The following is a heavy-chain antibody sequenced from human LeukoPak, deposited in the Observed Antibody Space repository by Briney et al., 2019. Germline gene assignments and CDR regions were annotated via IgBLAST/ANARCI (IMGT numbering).Heavy chain of an antibody. V-gene: IGHV3-23*01. J-gene: IGHJ4*02. Sequence: GGSLRLSCAASGFTVSSNYMSWVRQAPGKGPEWVSAISGSGGSTYYADSVKGRFTISRDNSKNTLYLQMNSLRAEVTAVYYCAKGPRSGSDYWGQGTLVTVSS. CDR1: GFTVSSNY. D-gene: IGHD3-3*01. CDR3: AKGPRSGSDY. CDR2: ISGSGGST.